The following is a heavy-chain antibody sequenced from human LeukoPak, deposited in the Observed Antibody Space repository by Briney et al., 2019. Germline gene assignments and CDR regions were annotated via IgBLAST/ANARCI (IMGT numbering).Heavy chain of an antibody. V-gene: IGHV3-23*01. CDR2: ISASGGST. CDR1: GITFSNYV. CDR3: AKGILGCSSTSCYGYMDV. D-gene: IGHD2-2*01. Sequence: PGGSLRLSCAASGITFSNYVMSWVRQAPGKGLEWVSVISASGGSTYNADSVKGRFTISRYNSKNTLYLQMNSLRVEDTAVYYCAKGILGCSSTSCYGYMDVWGKGTTVTVSS. J-gene: IGHJ6*03.